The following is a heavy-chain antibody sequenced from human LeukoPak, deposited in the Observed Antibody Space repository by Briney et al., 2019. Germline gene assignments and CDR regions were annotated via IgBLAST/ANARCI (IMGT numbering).Heavy chain of an antibody. V-gene: IGHV1-2*06. Sequence: ASVKVSCKASGYTFTGYYMHWVRQAPGQGLEWMGRINPNSGGTNYAQKFQGRVTMTRDTSISTAYMELSRLRSDDTAVYYCASDPTLGLMLFDIWGQGTMVTVSS. D-gene: IGHD7-27*01. CDR3: ASDPTLGLMLFDI. CDR1: GYTFTGYY. CDR2: INPNSGGT. J-gene: IGHJ3*02.